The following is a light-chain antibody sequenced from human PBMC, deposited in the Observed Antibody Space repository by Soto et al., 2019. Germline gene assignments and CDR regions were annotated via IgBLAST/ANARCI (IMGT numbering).Light chain of an antibody. Sequence: EIVLTQSPGTLSLSPGERATLSCRASQSVSSSYLAWYQQKPGQAPRLLIYGASSRATGIPDRFSGSGSGTDFSLTISRLEPEDFAVSSCQQYGSSRTFGPGTKLEI. CDR3: QQYGSSRT. J-gene: IGKJ2*01. V-gene: IGKV3-20*01. CDR1: QSVSSSY. CDR2: GAS.